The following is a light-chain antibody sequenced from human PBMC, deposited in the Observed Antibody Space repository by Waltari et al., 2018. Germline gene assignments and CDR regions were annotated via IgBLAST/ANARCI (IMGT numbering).Light chain of an antibody. CDR3: QQYNTWPYT. J-gene: IGKJ2*01. Sequence: EIVMTQSPATLSVSPGARGTLSCRASQSIRSHLAWYQQKPGQAPRLLIYGASSRATGIPARFSGTGSGTEFTLTINSLQSEDFAVYYCQQYNTWPYTFGQGTKLEIK. V-gene: IGKV3-15*01. CDR1: QSIRSH. CDR2: GAS.